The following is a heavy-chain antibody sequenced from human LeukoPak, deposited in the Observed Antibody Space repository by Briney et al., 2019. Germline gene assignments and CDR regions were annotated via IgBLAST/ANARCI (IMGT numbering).Heavy chain of an antibody. D-gene: IGHD6-19*01. CDR1: GFTFRSYG. J-gene: IGHJ4*02. V-gene: IGHV3-21*01. CDR3: ARSIAVAGDGADY. Sequence: GGSLRLSCAASGFTFRSYGMSWVRQAPGKGLEWVSSISSSSSYIYYADSVKGRFTISTDNTTNSLYLQMNSLRAEDTAVYCCARSIAVAGDGADYWGQGTLVTVSS. CDR2: ISSSSSYI.